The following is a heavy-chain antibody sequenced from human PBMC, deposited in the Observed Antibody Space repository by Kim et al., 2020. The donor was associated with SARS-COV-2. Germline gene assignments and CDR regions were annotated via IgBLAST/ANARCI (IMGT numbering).Heavy chain of an antibody. CDR1: GFTFINYG. Sequence: GGSLRLSCAASGFTFINYGMHWVRQAPGKGLEWVAVISSDGSETYYADSVKGRFTISRDNSEHTLYLQMNSLRAEDTAVYYCAKVYNILAVVCTVHYWGQGTLVTVSS. J-gene: IGHJ4*02. CDR2: ISSDGSET. CDR3: AKVYNILAVVCTVHY. D-gene: IGHD6-19*01. V-gene: IGHV3-30*18.